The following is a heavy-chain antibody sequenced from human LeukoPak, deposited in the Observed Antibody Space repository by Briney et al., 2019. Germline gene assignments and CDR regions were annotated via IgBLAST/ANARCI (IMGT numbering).Heavy chain of an antibody. Sequence: GGPLRLSCAASGFTFSSYAMRGVRQAPGKGREWVSAIRGSWGSTYYADSVKGRFTISRDNSKNTLYLQMNSLRAEDTAVYYCAKDRNAYSSGWYVYWGQGTLVTVSS. V-gene: IGHV3-23*01. D-gene: IGHD6-19*01. CDR2: IRGSWGST. CDR1: GFTFSSYA. CDR3: AKDRNAYSSGWYVY. J-gene: IGHJ4*02.